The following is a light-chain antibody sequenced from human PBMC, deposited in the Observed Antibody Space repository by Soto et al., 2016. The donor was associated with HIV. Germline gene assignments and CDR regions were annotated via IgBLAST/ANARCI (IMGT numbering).Light chain of an antibody. V-gene: IGKV2D-29*01. Sequence: DIVMTQTPLSLSVTPGQPASISCKSTQRLLHGNGNTYLSWYLQKPGQPPQLLIYEVSKRFSGVPNRFRGSGSGTDFTLKISRVEAEDVGVYYCMQNIDLPRTFGQGTKAGDQT. CDR2: EVS. CDR1: QRLLHGNGNTY. CDR3: MQNIDLPRT. J-gene: IGKJ2*01.